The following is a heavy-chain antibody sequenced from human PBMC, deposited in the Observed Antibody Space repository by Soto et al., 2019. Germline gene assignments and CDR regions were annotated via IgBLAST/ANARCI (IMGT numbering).Heavy chain of an antibody. D-gene: IGHD1-1*01. CDR1: GHTLTELS. CDR3: AAGGTRWLHSPFDY. CDR2: FDPEDGET. J-gene: IGHJ4*02. V-gene: IGHV1-24*01. Sequence: QVQLLQSGAEVKKPGASVKVSCKVSGHTLTELSMHWVRQAPGRGLEWMGGFDPEDGETIFAQKFQGRVTMTEYTSTDSTYMELTSLRSEDTGVYYCAAGGTRWLHSPFDYWGQGNRVTISS.